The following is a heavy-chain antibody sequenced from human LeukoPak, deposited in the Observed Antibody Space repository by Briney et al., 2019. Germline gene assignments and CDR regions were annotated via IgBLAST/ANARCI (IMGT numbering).Heavy chain of an antibody. V-gene: IGHV4-39*07. CDR1: DGSISSSRFY. Sequence: SETPSLTCTVSDGSISSSRFYWVWIRQPPGKGLEWIGSIYYSGSTNYNPSLKSRVTISVDTSKNQFSLKVTSVTAADTAVYYCARAEATTDYWGQGTLVTVSS. J-gene: IGHJ4*02. CDR3: ARAEATTDY. D-gene: IGHD5-24*01. CDR2: IYYSGST.